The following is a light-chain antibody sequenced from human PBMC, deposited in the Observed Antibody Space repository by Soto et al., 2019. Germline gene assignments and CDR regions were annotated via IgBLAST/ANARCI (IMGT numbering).Light chain of an antibody. CDR2: GAS. CDR3: QQYAISFT. J-gene: IGKJ3*01. V-gene: IGKV3-20*01. Sequence: IVLTQSPGTLSLSPGERATLSCRASQSVNSNYLAWYQQKPGQTPRLLIFGASTRATGIPDRFSGTGSGTDFTFSISRLDPEDFAVNYCQQYAISFTFGPGTKVDIK. CDR1: QSVNSNY.